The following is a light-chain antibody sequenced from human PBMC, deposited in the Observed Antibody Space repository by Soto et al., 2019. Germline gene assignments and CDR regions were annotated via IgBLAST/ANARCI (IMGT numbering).Light chain of an antibody. CDR3: QQYRSYSWT. CDR1: QSVSSW. Sequence: DVQLTQSPSTLSASVGDRVTITCRASQSVSSWLAWYQAKPGKAPNLLIYKASTLESGVPSRFSGSGSGTEFTLTISSLQPADFATYYCQQYRSYSWTFGQGTKVEI. V-gene: IGKV1-5*03. CDR2: KAS. J-gene: IGKJ1*01.